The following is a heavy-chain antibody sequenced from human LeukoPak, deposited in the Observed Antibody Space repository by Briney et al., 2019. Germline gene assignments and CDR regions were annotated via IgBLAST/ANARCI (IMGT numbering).Heavy chain of an antibody. CDR1: GYTFTSYD. CDR3: ARGLFDIVVVPADHNDAFDI. Sequence: ASVKVSCKASGYTFTSYDINWVRQATGQGLEWMGWMNPNSGNTGYAQKFQGRVTMTRNTSISTAYMGLSSLRSEDTAVYYCARGLFDIVVVPADHNDAFDIWGQGTMVTVSS. D-gene: IGHD2-2*01. V-gene: IGHV1-8*01. CDR2: MNPNSGNT. J-gene: IGHJ3*02.